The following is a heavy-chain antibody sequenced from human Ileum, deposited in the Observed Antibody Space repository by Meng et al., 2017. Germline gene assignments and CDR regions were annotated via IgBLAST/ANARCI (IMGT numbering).Heavy chain of an antibody. CDR2: MSFDGSKI. Sequence: QVQLVESGGGVVQPGGSLRLSCAASGFTFSSYGMHCVRQAPGKGLEWVALMSFDGSKIFYGDSVKGRFTISRDNSKNTLYLQMNSLRAEDTAVYYCAFGVCGSNCYYLESWGQGTLVTVSS. CDR3: AFGVCGSNCYYLES. CDR1: GFTFSSYG. D-gene: IGHD3-22*01. V-gene: IGHV3-30*03. J-gene: IGHJ4*02.